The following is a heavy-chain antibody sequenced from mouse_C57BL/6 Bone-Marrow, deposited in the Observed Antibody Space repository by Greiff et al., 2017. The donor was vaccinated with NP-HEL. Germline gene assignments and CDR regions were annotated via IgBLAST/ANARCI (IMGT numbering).Heavy chain of an antibody. CDR3: ARNRDYYGSSHWYFDV. CDR2: IWTGGGT. J-gene: IGHJ1*03. V-gene: IGHV2-9-1*01. CDR1: GFSLTSYA. Sequence: VKLVESGPGLVAPSQSLSITCTVSGFSLTSYAISWVRQPPGKGLEWLGVIWTGGGTNYNSALKSRLSISKDNSKSQVFLKMNSLQTDDTARYYCARNRDYYGSSHWYFDVWGTGTTVTVSS. D-gene: IGHD1-1*01.